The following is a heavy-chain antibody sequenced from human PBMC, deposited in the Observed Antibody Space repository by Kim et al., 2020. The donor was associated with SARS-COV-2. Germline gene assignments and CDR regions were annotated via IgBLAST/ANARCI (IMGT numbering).Heavy chain of an antibody. CDR2: T. Sequence: TNYNTSLKSRVTISVDTSKNQFSLKLSAVTAADTAVYYCAGGWEDNWFDPWGQGTLVTVSS. V-gene: IGHV4-59*09. J-gene: IGHJ5*02. CDR3: AGGWEDNWFDP. D-gene: IGHD1-26*01.